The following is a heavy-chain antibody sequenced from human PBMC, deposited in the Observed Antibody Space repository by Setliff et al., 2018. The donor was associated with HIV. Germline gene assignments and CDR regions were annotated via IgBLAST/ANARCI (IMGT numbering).Heavy chain of an antibody. V-gene: IGHV1-46*01. CDR3: ASAGAWQRNALDI. CDR1: GYSFTNHY. D-gene: IGHD5-12*01. Sequence: ASVKVSCKPSGYSFTNHYMHWVRQAPGQGLKWMGVINPTGGSTRNTQQFQGRVAMTRDTSTSTVYMELSSLRSEDTAVYYCASAGAWQRNALDIWGQGTMVTVS. J-gene: IGHJ3*02. CDR2: INPTGGST.